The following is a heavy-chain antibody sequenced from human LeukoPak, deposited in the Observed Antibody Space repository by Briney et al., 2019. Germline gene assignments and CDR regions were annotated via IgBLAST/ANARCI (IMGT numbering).Heavy chain of an antibody. CDR3: ARTLGTRNYFDY. V-gene: IGHV3-30-3*01. CDR2: ISYDGSNK. D-gene: IGHD7-27*01. J-gene: IGHJ4*02. Sequence: GALRPLCAASGFNLRNFSFDLVRPGPGQGLGVGAVISYDGSNKYYADSVKGRFTISRDNSKNTLYLQMNSLRAEDTAVYYCARTLGTRNYFDYWGQGTLVTVSS. CDR1: GFNLRNFS.